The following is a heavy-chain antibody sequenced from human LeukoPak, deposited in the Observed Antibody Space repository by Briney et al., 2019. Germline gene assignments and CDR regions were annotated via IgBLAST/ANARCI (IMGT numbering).Heavy chain of an antibody. D-gene: IGHD3-22*01. CDR1: GFTFSSYW. CDR2: IKQDGSEK. J-gene: IGHJ3*02. V-gene: IGHV3-7*01. Sequence: GGSLRLSCAASGFTFSSYWMSWVRQAPGKGLEWVANIKQDGSEKYYVDSVKGRFTISRDNAKNSLYLQMSSLRAEDTAVYYCARDLVYYDSSGYYYDGAFDIWGQGTMDTVSS. CDR3: ARDLVYYDSSGYYYDGAFDI.